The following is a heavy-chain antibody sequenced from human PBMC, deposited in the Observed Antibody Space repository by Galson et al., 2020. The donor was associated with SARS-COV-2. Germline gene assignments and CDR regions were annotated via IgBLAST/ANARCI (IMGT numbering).Heavy chain of an antibody. CDR2: ISWNSGSI. CDR3: AKDYDSYQPWGYMDV. Sequence: GGSLRLSCAASGFTFDDYAMHWVRQAPGKGLEWVSGISWNSGSIGYADSVKGRFTISRDNAKNSLYLQMNSLRAEDTALYYCAKDYDSYQPWGYMDVWGKGTTVTVSS. V-gene: IGHV3-9*01. D-gene: IGHD5-18*01. J-gene: IGHJ6*03. CDR1: GFTFDDYA.